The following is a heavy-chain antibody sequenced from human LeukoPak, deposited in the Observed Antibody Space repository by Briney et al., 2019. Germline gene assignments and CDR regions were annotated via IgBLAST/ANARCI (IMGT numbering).Heavy chain of an antibody. CDR3: ARDQGGVGY. CDR2: ISSFSGTI. J-gene: IGHJ4*02. CDR1: GFTFSSYE. V-gene: IGHV3-48*01. Sequence: GGSLRLSCAASGFTFSSYEMNWVRQAPGKGLEWVSYISSFSGTINYADSVKGRFTISRDNAKNSLYRQMNSLRAEDTAVYYCARDQGGVGYWGQGTLVTVSS. D-gene: IGHD3-16*01.